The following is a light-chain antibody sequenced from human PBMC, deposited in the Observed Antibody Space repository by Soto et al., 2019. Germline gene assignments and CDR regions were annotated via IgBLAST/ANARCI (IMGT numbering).Light chain of an antibody. Sequence: QSALTQPASVSGSPGQSITISCTGTNSDVGTYDLVSWYQQHPGKAPKLMIFEVNKRPSGVSDRFSGSKSGNTASLTISGLQAEDESDYYCSSYAGGTTYVLFGGGTQLTVL. CDR3: SSYAGGTTYVL. V-gene: IGLV2-23*02. CDR1: NSDVGTYDL. J-gene: IGLJ3*02. CDR2: EVN.